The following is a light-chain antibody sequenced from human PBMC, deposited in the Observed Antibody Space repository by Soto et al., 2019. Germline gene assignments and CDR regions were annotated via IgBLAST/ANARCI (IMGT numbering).Light chain of an antibody. Sequence: DIQMTQSPSSLSASVGDRVTITCRASQSISSYLNWYQQKPGKAPKLLIYAASSLQSGVPSRFSGCGSGTDFTLTISSLQPEDFATYYCQHSYSTPLTFGQGTKVEIK. V-gene: IGKV1-39*01. J-gene: IGKJ1*01. CDR2: AAS. CDR1: QSISSY. CDR3: QHSYSTPLT.